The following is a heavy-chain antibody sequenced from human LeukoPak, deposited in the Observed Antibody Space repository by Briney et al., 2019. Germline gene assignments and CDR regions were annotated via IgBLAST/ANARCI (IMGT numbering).Heavy chain of an antibody. D-gene: IGHD3-10*01. CDR1: GYSFTSYW. CDR3: ARHKGSGSAGDDY. V-gene: IGHV5-51*01. J-gene: IGHJ4*02. CDR2: IYPGDSDT. Sequence: GASLQISCKGSGYSFTSYWIGWVRPLPGKGLEWMGIIYPGDSDTRYSPSFQGQVTISADKSISTAYLQWSSLKASDTAMYYCARHKGSGSAGDDYWGQGTLVTVSS.